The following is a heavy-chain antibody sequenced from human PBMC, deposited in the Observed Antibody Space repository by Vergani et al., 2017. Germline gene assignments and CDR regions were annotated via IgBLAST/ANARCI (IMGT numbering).Heavy chain of an antibody. D-gene: IGHD6-6*01. CDR1: GYTFTSYG. CDR2: IIPILGIA. J-gene: IGHJ4*02. V-gene: IGHV1-2*02. Sequence: QVQLVQSGAEVKKPGASVKVSCKASGYTFTSYGISWVRQAPGQGLEWMGRIIPILGIANYAQKFQGRVTMTRDTSISTAYMELSRLRSDDTAVYYCARDRSSSPAYYFDYWGQGTLVTVSS. CDR3: ARDRSSSPAYYFDY.